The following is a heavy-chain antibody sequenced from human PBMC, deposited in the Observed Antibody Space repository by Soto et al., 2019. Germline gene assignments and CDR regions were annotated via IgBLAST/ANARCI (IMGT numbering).Heavy chain of an antibody. J-gene: IGHJ4*02. CDR3: AKSRIQGWTKGLYDH. D-gene: IGHD5-18*01. Sequence: GGSLRLSCAASGFAFSSYAMSWVRQAPGKGLEWVSSISESGDSTSYAESVRGRFTISRDDSKNTLYLQMNSLRAEDTAVYSCAKSRIQGWTKGLYDHWGQGTLVTVSS. V-gene: IGHV3-23*01. CDR2: ISESGDST. CDR1: GFAFSSYA.